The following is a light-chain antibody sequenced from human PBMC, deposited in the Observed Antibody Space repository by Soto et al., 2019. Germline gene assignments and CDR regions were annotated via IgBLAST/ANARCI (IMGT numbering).Light chain of an antibody. CDR2: DAS. J-gene: IGKJ5*01. V-gene: IGKV3-15*01. Sequence: EMILTQSPATLSLSPGEIATLSFMASESVSRNLAWYQQKPGQAPRLLIYDASTRATGIPDRFSGGGSGTEFTLTISSLQSEDFVVYYCQQYNSWPPITFGQRTRLEI. CDR1: ESVSRN. CDR3: QQYNSWPPIT.